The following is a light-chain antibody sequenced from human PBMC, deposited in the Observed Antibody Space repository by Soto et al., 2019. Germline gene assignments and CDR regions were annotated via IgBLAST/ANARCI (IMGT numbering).Light chain of an antibody. CDR1: QSVSSSF. CDR3: QQYSKWPIT. J-gene: IGKJ5*01. CDR2: GIS. V-gene: IGKV3-20*01. Sequence: EIVLTQSPGTLSLSAGERATLSCRASQSVSSSFLAWYQQQPGQAPRLLIFGISTRATGIPARFSGSGSGTEFSLTISSLKSEDFAVYYCQQYSKWPITFGQGTRLEIK.